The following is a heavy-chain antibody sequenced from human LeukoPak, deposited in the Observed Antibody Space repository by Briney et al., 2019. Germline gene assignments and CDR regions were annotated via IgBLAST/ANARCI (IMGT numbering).Heavy chain of an antibody. CDR2: ISTSGTTT. V-gene: IGHV3-11*04. J-gene: IGHJ6*03. CDR1: GFTFSDYY. Sequence: GGSLRLSCAASGFTFSDYYMSWIRQAPGKGLEWVSYISTSGTTTYYGDSVKGRFTISRDNAKNSLYLQMNNLRAEDTAVYYCVRVKNGFDGNGYPYYYYYMDVWGRGTTVTVSS. D-gene: IGHD3-22*01. CDR3: VRVKNGFDGNGYPYYYYYMDV.